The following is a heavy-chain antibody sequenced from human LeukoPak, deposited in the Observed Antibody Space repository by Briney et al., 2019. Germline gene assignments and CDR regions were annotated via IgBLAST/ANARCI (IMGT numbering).Heavy chain of an antibody. CDR1: GFTFSSYS. J-gene: IGHJ6*02. CDR2: ISSSSSYI. V-gene: IGHV3-21*04. D-gene: IGHD4-11*01. CDR3: ARDHLDFDYTFYYYGMDV. Sequence: PGGSLRLSCAASGFTFSSYSMNWVRQAPGKGLEWVSSISSSSSYIYYADSVKGRVTISRDNAKNSLYLQMNSLRAEDTAVYYCARDHLDFDYTFYYYGMDVWGQGTTVTVSS.